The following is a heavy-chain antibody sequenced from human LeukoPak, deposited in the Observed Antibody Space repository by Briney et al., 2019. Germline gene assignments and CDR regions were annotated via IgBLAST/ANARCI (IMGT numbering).Heavy chain of an antibody. J-gene: IGHJ4*02. V-gene: IGHV3-48*04. CDR3: ATQGDSSSDY. D-gene: IGHD6-6*01. CDR1: GFTFSSYA. CDR2: ISSSGSTI. Sequence: GGSLRLSCAASGFTFSSYAMSWVRQAPGKGLEWVSYISSSGSTIYYADSVKGRFTISRDNAKNSLYLQMNSLRAEDTAVYYCATQGDSSSDYWGQGTLVTVSS.